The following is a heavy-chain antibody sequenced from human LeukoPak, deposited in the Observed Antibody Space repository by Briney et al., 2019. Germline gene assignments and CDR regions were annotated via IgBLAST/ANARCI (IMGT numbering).Heavy chain of an antibody. V-gene: IGHV3-33*01. CDR1: GFTIKNFG. Sequence: GTALRLSCAGSGFTIKNFGMHWVRQAPGKGLEGVAVSWYDGSQRHYIDSVKGRFAISRENSMNTLSLEMNGLRVEDTAVYYCVRGADMNYNFENSFYFDSWGEGALVIVSP. J-gene: IGHJ4*02. CDR2: SWYDGSQR. CDR3: VRGADMNYNFENSFYFDS. D-gene: IGHD3-3*01.